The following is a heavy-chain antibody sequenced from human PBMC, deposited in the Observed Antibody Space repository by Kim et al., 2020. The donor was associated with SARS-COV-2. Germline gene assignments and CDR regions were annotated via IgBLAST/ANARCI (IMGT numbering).Heavy chain of an antibody. V-gene: IGHV4-30-2*01. CDR3: ARGYGSGSPYGMDV. D-gene: IGHD3-10*01. Sequence: NPSRQSRVTISEDRSKNQFSLKLSSVTAADTAVYYCARGYGSGSPYGMDVWGQGTTVTVSS. J-gene: IGHJ6*02.